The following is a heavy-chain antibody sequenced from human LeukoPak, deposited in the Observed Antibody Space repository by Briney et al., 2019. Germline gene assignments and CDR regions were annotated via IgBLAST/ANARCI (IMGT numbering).Heavy chain of an antibody. CDR1: GYTFTGYY. J-gene: IGHJ5*01. Sequence: ASVKVSCKASGYTFTGYYLHWVRQAPGQGLEWMGCVNPNSGDTNYAQKFQGSVTMTRDTSVSTVYMELSRLRSDDTAVYYCARASGSYWWFDSWGQGTLVTVSS. CDR3: ARASGSYWWFDS. V-gene: IGHV1-2*02. D-gene: IGHD1-26*01. CDR2: VNPNSGDT.